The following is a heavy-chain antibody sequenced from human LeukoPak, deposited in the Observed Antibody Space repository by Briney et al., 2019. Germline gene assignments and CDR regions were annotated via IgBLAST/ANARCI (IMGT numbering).Heavy chain of an antibody. J-gene: IGHJ3*02. Sequence: SETLSLTCAVYGGSFSGYYWSWIRQPPGKWLEWIGEINHSGSTNYNPSLKNRVTISVDTSKNQFSLKLSSVTAADTAVYYCARVVQGFDDFEIWGQGTMVTVSS. CDR2: INHSGST. CDR3: ARVVQGFDDFEI. D-gene: IGHD2-2*01. V-gene: IGHV4-34*01. CDR1: GGSFSGYY.